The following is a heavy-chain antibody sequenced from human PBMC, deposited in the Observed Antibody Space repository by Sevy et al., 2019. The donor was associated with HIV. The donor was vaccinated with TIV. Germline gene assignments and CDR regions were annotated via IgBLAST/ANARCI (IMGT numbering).Heavy chain of an antibody. CDR1: GFTFSTHA. Sequence: GESLKISCAASGFTFSTHAMHWVRQAPGKGLEWVAIISYDGNIEYYPDSVKGRFTISRDDSKNTQYLQMNSLRSEDTALYYCARDLGYESTGYLPLFDNWGQGTLVTVSS. CDR3: ARDLGYESTGYLPLFDN. CDR2: ISYDGNIE. D-gene: IGHD3-22*01. V-gene: IGHV3-30-3*01. J-gene: IGHJ4*02.